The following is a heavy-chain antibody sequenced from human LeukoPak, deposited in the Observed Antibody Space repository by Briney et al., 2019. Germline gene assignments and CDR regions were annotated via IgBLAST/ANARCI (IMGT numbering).Heavy chain of an antibody. V-gene: IGHV3-30*09. Sequence: TGGSLRLSCAASGFTFSDYAMHWVRQAPGKGLECVAVISYDGTNKYYADSVKGRFAISRDNSKNTLYLQMNSLTPEDTAVYYCARDLPAAGAGYLDYWGQGTLVTVSS. CDR1: GFTFSDYA. CDR3: ARDLPAAGAGYLDY. CDR2: ISYDGTNK. J-gene: IGHJ4*02. D-gene: IGHD6-13*01.